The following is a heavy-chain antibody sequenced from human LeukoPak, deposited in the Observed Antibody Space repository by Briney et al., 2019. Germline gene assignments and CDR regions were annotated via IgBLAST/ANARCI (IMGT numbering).Heavy chain of an antibody. Sequence: GGSLRLSCTASGFTFSGAWMTWVRQVPGKGLEWVANIREDGTDKNYVDSVKGRFTISRDNAKNSLYLQMNSLRAEDTAVYYCARDMATITGIDYWGQGTLVTVSS. D-gene: IGHD5-24*01. J-gene: IGHJ4*02. CDR3: ARDMATITGIDY. V-gene: IGHV3-7*01. CDR2: IREDGTDK. CDR1: GFTFSGAW.